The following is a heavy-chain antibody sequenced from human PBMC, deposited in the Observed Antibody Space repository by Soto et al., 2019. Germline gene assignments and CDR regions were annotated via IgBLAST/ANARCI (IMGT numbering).Heavy chain of an antibody. D-gene: IGHD6-19*01. J-gene: IGHJ4*02. V-gene: IGHV2-5*02. CDR2: IYWDDDK. Sequence: QITLKESGPTLVKPTQTLTLTCTFSGFSLSTTRVGVGWIRQPPGKALEWLALIYWDDDKRYSPFLKSRLTIXXXTXXNQVVLTMTNMDPLDTATYFCAHTVVAGLGYYFDYWGQGTLVTVSS. CDR1: GFSLSTTRVG. CDR3: AHTVVAGLGYYFDY.